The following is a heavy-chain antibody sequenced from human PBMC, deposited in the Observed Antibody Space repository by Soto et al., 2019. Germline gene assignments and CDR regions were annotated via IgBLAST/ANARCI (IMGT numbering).Heavy chain of an antibody. J-gene: IGHJ4*02. Sequence: LVKRSCKTSGYTFTGDYMDWVRQTPGQGLEWMGWINPNSGGTSYAQQFQGRVTMTRDTSTSTVYMELSSLRSEDTAVYYCARGYYYDSSGYYFSYWGQGTLVTVSA. CDR1: GYTFTGDY. V-gene: IGHV1-46*01. D-gene: IGHD3-22*01. CDR3: ARGYYYDSSGYYFSY. CDR2: INPNSGGT.